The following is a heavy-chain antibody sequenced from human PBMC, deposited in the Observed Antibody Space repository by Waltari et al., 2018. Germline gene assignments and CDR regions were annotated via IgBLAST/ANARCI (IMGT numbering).Heavy chain of an antibody. Sequence: QLQLQESGPGLVRPSETLSLTCTVSSGSISSSSYYWAWMRQPPGKGLEWIGTTDYRGNTYDNQALKSRNTISVDTSKNQFSLQVGSVTAADTAVYYCARKRFGEPGTYFDYWGQGTLVSVSS. D-gene: IGHD3-10*01. CDR2: TDYRGNT. CDR1: SGSISSSSYY. J-gene: IGHJ4*02. V-gene: IGHV4-39*01. CDR3: ARKRFGEPGTYFDY.